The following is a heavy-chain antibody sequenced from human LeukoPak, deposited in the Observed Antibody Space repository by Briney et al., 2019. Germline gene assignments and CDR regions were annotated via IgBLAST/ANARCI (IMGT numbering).Heavy chain of an antibody. Sequence: GGPLRLSCAASGFTFSSYAMSWARQAPGKGLEWVSSMRGSGGSTYYADSVKGRFTISRDNSKNTLYLQMNSLRAEDTAVYYCAKGFATSTGDYWGQGTLVTVSS. V-gene: IGHV3-23*01. D-gene: IGHD3-3*01. CDR3: AKGFATSTGDY. CDR1: GFTFSSYA. CDR2: MRGSGGST. J-gene: IGHJ4*02.